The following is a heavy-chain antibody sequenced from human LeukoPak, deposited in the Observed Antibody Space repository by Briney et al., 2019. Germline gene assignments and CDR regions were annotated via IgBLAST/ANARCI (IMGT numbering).Heavy chain of an antibody. D-gene: IGHD4-17*01. Sequence: GGSLRLSCVVSGFTVTSNYMSWVRQAPGKGLEWVSVIYSGGTTNYADSVKGRFTVYRDNSKNTLYLQMNSLRAEDTAVYYCASKLTSGYWGQGTLVTVSS. V-gene: IGHV3-66*01. J-gene: IGHJ4*02. CDR2: IYSGGTT. CDR3: ASKLTSGY. CDR1: GFTVTSNY.